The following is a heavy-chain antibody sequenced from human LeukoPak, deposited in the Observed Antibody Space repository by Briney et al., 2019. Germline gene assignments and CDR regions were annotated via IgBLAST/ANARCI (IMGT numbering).Heavy chain of an antibody. D-gene: IGHD2-2*01. CDR2: INPYSGGT. CDR3: ARRDSCSGSSCVADY. J-gene: IGHJ4*02. Sequence: ASVKVSCKASGYTFTYYYIHWVRQAPGQGLEWMGWINPYSGGTSYAQKFQGRVTVTRDTSISTACMEVGRLTSDDTAVYYCARRDSCSGSSCVADYWGQGTLVTVSS. V-gene: IGHV1-2*02. CDR1: GYTFTYYY.